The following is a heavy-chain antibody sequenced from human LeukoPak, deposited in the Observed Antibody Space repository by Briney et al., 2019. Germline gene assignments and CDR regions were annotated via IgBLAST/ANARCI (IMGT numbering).Heavy chain of an antibody. J-gene: IGHJ4*02. Sequence: ASVKVSCKASGYTFTSYGISWVRQAPGQGLEWMGWISAYNGNTNYAQKLQGRVTMTTDTSTSTAYMELRSLISDDTAVYYCARDPFIAVAGSNYFDYWGQGTLVTVSS. CDR2: ISAYNGNT. D-gene: IGHD6-19*01. CDR3: ARDPFIAVAGSNYFDY. CDR1: GYTFTSYG. V-gene: IGHV1-18*01.